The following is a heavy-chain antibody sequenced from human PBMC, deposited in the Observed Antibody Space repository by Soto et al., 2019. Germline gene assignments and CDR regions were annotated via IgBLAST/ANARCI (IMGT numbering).Heavy chain of an antibody. CDR2: IGGSGGNS. Sequence: DVQLLESGGGLVQPGGSLRLSCAASGFTFNAYAMTWVRQAPGKGLEWVSAIGGSGGNSYYAGSVRGRFNIASDNSKDTVDLQMNSLMAEDTAVYYCARVASDYSTSVDHCGQGILVSVSS. CDR3: ARVASDYSTSVDH. CDR1: GFTFNAYA. V-gene: IGHV3-23*01. J-gene: IGHJ4*02. D-gene: IGHD4-4*01.